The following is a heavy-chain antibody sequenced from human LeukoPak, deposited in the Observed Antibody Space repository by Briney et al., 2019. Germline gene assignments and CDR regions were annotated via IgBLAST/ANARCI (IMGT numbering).Heavy chain of an antibody. D-gene: IGHD5-18*01. CDR1: GFTFSSYA. CDR3: AKVGDTAMVTGVDY. J-gene: IGHJ4*02. V-gene: IGHV3-23*01. CDR2: ISGSGGST. Sequence: PGGSLRLSCAASGFTFSSYAMSWVRQAPGKGLEWVSAISGSGGSTYYADSVKGRFTTSRDNSKNTLYLQMNSLRAEDTAVYYCAKVGDTAMVTGVDYWGQGTLVTVSS.